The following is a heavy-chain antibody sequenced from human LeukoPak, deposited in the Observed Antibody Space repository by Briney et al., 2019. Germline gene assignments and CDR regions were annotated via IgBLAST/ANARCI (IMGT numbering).Heavy chain of an antibody. CDR3: ARGGYCSSTSCSTFDY. CDR2: IYTSGST. V-gene: IGHV4-4*07. Sequence: SETLSLTCTVSGGSISSYYWSWIRQPAGKGLEWIGRIYTSGSTNYNPSLKSRVTMSVDTSKNQFSLKLSSVTAADTAVYYCARGGYCSSTSCSTFDYWGQGTLVTVSS. D-gene: IGHD2-2*01. J-gene: IGHJ4*02. CDR1: GGSISSYY.